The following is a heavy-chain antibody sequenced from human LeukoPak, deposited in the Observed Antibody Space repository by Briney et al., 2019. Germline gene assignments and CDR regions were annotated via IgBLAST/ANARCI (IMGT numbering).Heavy chain of an antibody. J-gene: IGHJ3*02. CDR3: ATDDILTAHDAFDI. Sequence: PSETLSLTCTVSGGSISSSSFYWGWIRQPPGKGLEWIGSIYYSGNIYYNPSLKSRVTISVDTSKNQFSLKLSSVTAADTAVYYCATDDILTAHDAFDIWGQGTMVTVSS. V-gene: IGHV4-39*07. CDR1: GGSISSSSFY. CDR2: IYYSGNI. D-gene: IGHD3-9*01.